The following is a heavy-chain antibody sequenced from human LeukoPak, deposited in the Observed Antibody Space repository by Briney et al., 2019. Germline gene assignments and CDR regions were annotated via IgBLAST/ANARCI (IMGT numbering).Heavy chain of an antibody. J-gene: IGHJ2*01. V-gene: IGHV4-39*07. Sequence: SETLSLTCTVSGGSISSSSYYWGWIRQPPGKGLEWIGSIYYSGSTYYNPSLKSRVTISVDTSKNQFSLKLSSVTAADTAVYYCARSGLDYGGKDWYFDLWGRGTLVTVSS. CDR1: GGSISSSSYY. CDR2: IYYSGST. CDR3: ARSGLDYGGKDWYFDL. D-gene: IGHD4-23*01.